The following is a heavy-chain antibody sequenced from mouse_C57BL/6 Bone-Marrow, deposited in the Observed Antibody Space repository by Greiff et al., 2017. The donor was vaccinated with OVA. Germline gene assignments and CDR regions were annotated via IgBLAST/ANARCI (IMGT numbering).Heavy chain of an antibody. CDR2: IHPSDSDT. V-gene: IGHV1-74*01. CDR1: GYTFTSYW. J-gene: IGHJ3*01. D-gene: IGHD3-2*02. Sequence: QVHVKQPGAELVKPGASVKVSCKASGYTFTSYWMHWVKQRPGQGLEWIGRIHPSDSDTNYNQKFKGKATLTVDKSSSTAYMQLSSLTSEDSAVYYCAQTAQAWFAYWGQGTLVTVSA. CDR3: AQTAQAWFAY.